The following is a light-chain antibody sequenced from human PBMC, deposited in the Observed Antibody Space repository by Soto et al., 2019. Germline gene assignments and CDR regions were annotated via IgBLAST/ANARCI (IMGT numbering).Light chain of an antibody. CDR2: EVS. CDR3: SSYTSSSTLFV. V-gene: IGLV2-14*01. Sequence: QSVLTQPPSASGSPGQSVTISCTGTSSDIGGYNFVSWYQQQPGKAPKLLIYEVSKRPSGVSNRFSGSKSGNTASLTISGLQAEDEADSYCSSYTSSSTLFVFGTGTQLTVL. J-gene: IGLJ1*01. CDR1: SSDIGGYNF.